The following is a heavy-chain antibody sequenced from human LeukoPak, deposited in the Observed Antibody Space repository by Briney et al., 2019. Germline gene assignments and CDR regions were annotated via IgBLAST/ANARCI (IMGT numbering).Heavy chain of an antibody. Sequence: ASVKVSCKASGGTFSSYAISWVRQAPGQGLEWMGRIIPILGIANYAQKLQGRVTITADKSTSTAYMELNSLRAEDTAVYYCVRDVDDYDHHRGDRWGQGTLVTVSS. CDR3: VRDVDDYDHHRGDR. J-gene: IGHJ5*02. D-gene: IGHD4-17*01. CDR1: GGTFSSYA. V-gene: IGHV1-69*04. CDR2: IIPILGIA.